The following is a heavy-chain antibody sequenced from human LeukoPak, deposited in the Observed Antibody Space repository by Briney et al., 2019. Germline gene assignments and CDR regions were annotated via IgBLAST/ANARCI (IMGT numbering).Heavy chain of an antibody. J-gene: IGHJ4*01. V-gene: IGHV4-39*07. Sequence: SETLSLTCTVSGGSISSSSYYWGWIRQPPGKGLEWIGSIYYSGSTYYNPSLKSRVTISVDTSKNQFSLKLSSVTAADTAVYYCARVKVASVYYFDYWGHGTLVTVSS. CDR1: GGSISSSSYY. CDR2: IYYSGST. D-gene: IGHD5-12*01. CDR3: ARVKVASVYYFDY.